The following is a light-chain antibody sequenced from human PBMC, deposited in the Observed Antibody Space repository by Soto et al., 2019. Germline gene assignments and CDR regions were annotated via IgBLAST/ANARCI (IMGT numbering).Light chain of an antibody. CDR3: ATWDDGLNGWV. Sequence: QSVVTQPPSASGTPGQRVTISCSGRSSNIGSNAVNWYQQFPGMAPKVLIYNNNERPSGVPDRFSGSKSGTSASLAISGLQSEDEVDYYCATWDDGLNGWVFGGGTKLTVL. CDR2: NNN. J-gene: IGLJ3*02. CDR1: SSNIGSNA. V-gene: IGLV1-44*01.